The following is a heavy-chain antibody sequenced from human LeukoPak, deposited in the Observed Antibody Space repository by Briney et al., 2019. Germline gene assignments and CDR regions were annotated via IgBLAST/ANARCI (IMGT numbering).Heavy chain of an antibody. J-gene: IGHJ6*02. Sequence: GGSLRLSCAASGFTVSSNYMSWVRQAPGKGLEWVSVIYSGGSTYYADSVKGRFTISRDNSKNTLYLQMNSLRAEDTAVYYCARDLSDSSSWYYYYGMDVWGQGTTVTVSS. D-gene: IGHD6-13*01. CDR1: GFTVSSNY. CDR2: IYSGGST. V-gene: IGHV3-66*01. CDR3: ARDLSDSSSWYYYYGMDV.